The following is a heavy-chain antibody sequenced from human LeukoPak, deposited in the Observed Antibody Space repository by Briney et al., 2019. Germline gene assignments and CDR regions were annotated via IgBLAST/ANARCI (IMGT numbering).Heavy chain of an antibody. CDR1: GFTFSHYW. D-gene: IGHD3-22*01. CDR2: IKQDGSEE. V-gene: IGHV3-7*03. CDR3: ARRGTYYYDSSGS. J-gene: IGHJ1*01. Sequence: QAGGSLRLSCSASGFTFSHYWMTWVRQAPGKGLEWVANIKQDGSEEYYVDSMKGRFTISRDNAKNSLYLQMNSLRAEDTAVYYCARRGTYYYDSSGSWGQGTLVTVSS.